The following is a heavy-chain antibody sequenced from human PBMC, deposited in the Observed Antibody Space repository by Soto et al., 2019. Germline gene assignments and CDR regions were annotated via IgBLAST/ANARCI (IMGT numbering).Heavy chain of an antibody. CDR1: GASISSYY. Sequence: QVQLQESGPGLVKPSETLSLTCTVSGASISSYYWNWIRQTPAKGLEWIGFIHYSGNSYFNPSLKRRLTMSVDTSRNHCSLNLNFVTAADTAIYYCARWGDTAGLSLPGFDIWGHGTMVTVSS. CDR3: ARWGDTAGLSLPGFDI. V-gene: IGHV4-59*08. CDR2: IHYSGNS. J-gene: IGHJ3*02. D-gene: IGHD2-21*02.